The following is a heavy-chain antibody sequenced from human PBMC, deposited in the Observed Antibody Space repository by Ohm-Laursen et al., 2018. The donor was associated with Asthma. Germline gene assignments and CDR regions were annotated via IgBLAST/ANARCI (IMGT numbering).Heavy chain of an antibody. Sequence: ASVKVSCKASGGTFSSYAISWVRQATGQGLEWMGWMNPNSGNTDYERKFQGRVTMTRNTSISTAYLELSSLSSEDTAVYYCARLGYGGNSGFDYWGQGTLVTVSS. CDR2: MNPNSGNT. J-gene: IGHJ4*02. CDR1: GGTFSSYA. V-gene: IGHV1-8*02. D-gene: IGHD4-23*01. CDR3: ARLGYGGNSGFDY.